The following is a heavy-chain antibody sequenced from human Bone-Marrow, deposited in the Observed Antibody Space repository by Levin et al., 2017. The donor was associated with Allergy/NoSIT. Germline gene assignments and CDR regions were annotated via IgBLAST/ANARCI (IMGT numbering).Heavy chain of an antibody. V-gene: IGHV5-10-1*01. J-gene: IGHJ3*02. Sequence: GESLKISCKGSGYSFTSYWISWVRQMPGKGLEWMGRIDPSDSYTNYSPSFQGHVTISADKSISTAYLQWSSLKASDTAMYYCARPPRDYGDYVDAFDIWGQGTMVTVSS. CDR1: GYSFTSYW. D-gene: IGHD4-17*01. CDR3: ARPPRDYGDYVDAFDI. CDR2: IDPSDSYT.